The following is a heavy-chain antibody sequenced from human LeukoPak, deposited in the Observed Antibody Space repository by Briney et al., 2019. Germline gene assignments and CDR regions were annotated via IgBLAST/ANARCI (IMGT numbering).Heavy chain of an antibody. CDR1: GYSFTSYW. CDR2: IYPGDSDT. D-gene: IGHD3-22*01. J-gene: IGHJ4*02. Sequence: GESLKISCKGSGYSFTSYWIGWVRQMPGKGLEWMGIIYPGDSDTRYSPSFQGQVTISADKSISTAYLQWSSLRASDTAMYYCARRGPLGDSSGYYFDYWGQGTLVTVSS. CDR3: ARRGPLGDSSGYYFDY. V-gene: IGHV5-51*01.